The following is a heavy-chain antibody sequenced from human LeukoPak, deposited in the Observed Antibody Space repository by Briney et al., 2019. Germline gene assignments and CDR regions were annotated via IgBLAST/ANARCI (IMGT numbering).Heavy chain of an antibody. J-gene: IGHJ4*02. V-gene: IGHV1-24*01. Sequence: ASVKVSCKVSGYTLTELPMHWVRQALPIELAWVGGLDPEDGETIYAQKFQGRVTMTEDTSTDTAYMELSSLRSEDTAVYYCFHWSVGGFLEWLGWGQGTLVTVSS. CDR1: GYTLTELP. CDR2: LDPEDGET. D-gene: IGHD3-3*01. CDR3: FHWSVGGFLEWLG.